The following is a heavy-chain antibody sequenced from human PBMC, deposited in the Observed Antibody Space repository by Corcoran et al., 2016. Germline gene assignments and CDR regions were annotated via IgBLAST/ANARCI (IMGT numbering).Heavy chain of an antibody. CDR1: GGSISSYY. CDR3: ARDCSSSSAGVYYYGMDV. Sequence: QVQLQESGPGLVKPSETLSLTCTVSGGSISSYYWSWIRQPPGKGLEWIGYIYYSGSTNYNPSLKSRVTISVDTSKNQFSLKLSSVTAADTAVYYCARDCSSSSAGVYYYGMDVWGQGTTVTVSS. D-gene: IGHD6-6*01. CDR2: IYYSGST. V-gene: IGHV4-59*01. J-gene: IGHJ6*02.